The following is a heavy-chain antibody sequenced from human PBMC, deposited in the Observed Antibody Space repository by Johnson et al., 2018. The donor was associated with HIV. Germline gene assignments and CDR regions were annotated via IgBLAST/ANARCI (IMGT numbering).Heavy chain of an antibody. J-gene: IGHJ3*02. V-gene: IGHV3-30*14. D-gene: IGHD2-15*01. CDR2: ISYDGSNK. CDR1: GFAVSKNY. CDR3: TRVSSTSWALDI. Sequence: QVQLVESGGGLVQPGGSLRLSCAASGFAVSKNYLTWVRQAPGKGLEWVAVISYDGSNKYYSDSVMGRFTISSDTSKNTLYLQMNSLRGDDTAVYYCTRVSSTSWALDIWGQGTLFTVAS.